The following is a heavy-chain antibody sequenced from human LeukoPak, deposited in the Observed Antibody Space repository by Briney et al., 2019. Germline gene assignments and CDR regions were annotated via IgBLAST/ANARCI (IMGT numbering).Heavy chain of an antibody. Sequence: SETLSLTCTVSGGSISSYYWSWIRQSPGKGLEWIGYIYYSGSTNYNPSLKSRVTISVDTSKNQFSLKLSSVTAADTAVYYCAREGTYCYDSSGYYYDYWGQGTLVTVSS. J-gene: IGHJ4*02. CDR1: GGSISSYY. D-gene: IGHD3-22*01. CDR3: AREGTYCYDSSGYYYDY. V-gene: IGHV4-59*01. CDR2: IYYSGST.